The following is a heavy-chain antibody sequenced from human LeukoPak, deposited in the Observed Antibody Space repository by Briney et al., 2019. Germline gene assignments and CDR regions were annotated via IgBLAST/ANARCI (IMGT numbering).Heavy chain of an antibody. CDR1: GFTFSSYG. V-gene: IGHV3-33*01. CDR3: ASDLEGTDFWSYYGMDV. J-gene: IGHJ6*02. CDR2: IWYDGSNK. D-gene: IGHD3-3*01. Sequence: PGGSLRLSCAASGFTFSSYGMHWVRQAPGKGLEWVAVIWYDGSNKYYADSVKGRFTISRDNSKNTLYLQMNSLRAEDTAVYYCASDLEGTDFWSYYGMDVWGQGTTVTVSS.